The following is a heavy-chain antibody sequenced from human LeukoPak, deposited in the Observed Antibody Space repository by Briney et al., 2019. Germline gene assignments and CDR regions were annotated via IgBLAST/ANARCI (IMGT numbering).Heavy chain of an antibody. CDR1: GYTFTSYG. D-gene: IGHD2-2*01. J-gene: IGHJ6*04. CDR3: ARDPLSRRYQLLSDYYYGMDV. Sequence: ASVKVSCKASGYTFTSYGISWVRQAPGQGLEWMGWISAYNGNTNYAQKLQGRVTMTTDTSTSTAYMELRSLRSDDTAVYYCARDPLSRRYQLLSDYYYGMDVWGKGTTVTVSS. CDR2: ISAYNGNT. V-gene: IGHV1-18*04.